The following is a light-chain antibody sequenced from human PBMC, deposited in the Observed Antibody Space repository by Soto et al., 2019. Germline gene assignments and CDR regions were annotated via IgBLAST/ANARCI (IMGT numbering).Light chain of an antibody. J-gene: IGKJ5*01. V-gene: IGKV3-11*01. CDR2: AAF. CDR1: PSVTNF. Sequence: EIVLTQSPATLSLSPGERATLSCRASPSVTNFLAWYQQKPGQAPRLLIYAAFNRATGIPARFSGSGSGTDFTLTISSLEPEDFAVYYCQQRNIWPPVTFGQGTRLEMK. CDR3: QQRNIWPPVT.